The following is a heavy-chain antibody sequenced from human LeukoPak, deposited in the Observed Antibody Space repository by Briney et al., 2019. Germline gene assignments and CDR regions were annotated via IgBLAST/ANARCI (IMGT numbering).Heavy chain of an antibody. CDR2: ISSSSIYT. D-gene: IGHD5-24*01. CDR1: GFALSDYY. J-gene: IGHJ4*02. Sequence: PGGSLRLSCAASGFALSDYYMSWIRQAPGKGLEWVSYISSSSIYTNYADSVKGRFTISRDNAKNSLYLQMNSLRAGDTAVYYCASPSGDGYSFRYFDHWGQGALLTVSS. V-gene: IGHV3-11*06. CDR3: ASPSGDGYSFRYFDH.